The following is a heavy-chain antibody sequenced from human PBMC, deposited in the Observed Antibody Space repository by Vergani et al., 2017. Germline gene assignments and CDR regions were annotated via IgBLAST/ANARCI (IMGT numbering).Heavy chain of an antibody. CDR1: GGSFSGYY. CDR2: INHSGST. Sequence: QVQLQQWGEGLLKPSETLSLTFAVYGGSFSGYYWSWIRQPPGKGLEWIGEINHSGSTNYNPSLKSRVTISVDTSKNQFSLKLSSVTAADTAVYYCARRVDSSGYYWSYYYYGMDVWGQGTTVTVSS. D-gene: IGHD3-22*01. J-gene: IGHJ6*02. V-gene: IGHV4-34*01. CDR3: ARRVDSSGYYWSYYYYGMDV.